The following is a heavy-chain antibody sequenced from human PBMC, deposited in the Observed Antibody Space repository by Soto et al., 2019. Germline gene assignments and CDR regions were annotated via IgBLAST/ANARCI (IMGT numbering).Heavy chain of an antibody. CDR1: GFPFNNYA. CDR2: IRGSDEST. CDR3: AKSRSVEDGFDI. Sequence: EAQLLESGGGLVQPGGSLRLSCAASGFPFNNYAMSWVRLAPGKGLEWVSAIRGSDESTYYAQSVKGRFTISRDNSKNTLNLQMNSPRAEDTAVYYCAKSRSVEDGFDIWGQGTMVTVSS. V-gene: IGHV3-23*01. J-gene: IGHJ3*02.